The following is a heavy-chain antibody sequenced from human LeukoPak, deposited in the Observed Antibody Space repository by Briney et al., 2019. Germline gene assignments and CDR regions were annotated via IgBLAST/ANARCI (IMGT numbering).Heavy chain of an antibody. J-gene: IGHJ4*02. V-gene: IGHV3-11*01. D-gene: IGHD1-26*01. CDR1: GFTFSDHY. CDR3: ARESYPWYFDY. Sequence: GGSLRLSCAASGFTFSDHYMSWIRQAPGKGLEWVSYISTRSTTIKYADSVRGRFTISRDNAQNSLYLRMNSLRAEDTAIYYCARESYPWYFDYWGQGTLVTVSP. CDR2: ISTRSTTI.